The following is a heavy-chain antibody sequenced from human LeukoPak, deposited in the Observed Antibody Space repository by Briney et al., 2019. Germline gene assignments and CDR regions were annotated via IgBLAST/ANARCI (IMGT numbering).Heavy chain of an antibody. CDR1: GYSISSGYY. J-gene: IGHJ4*02. D-gene: IGHD3-3*01. V-gene: IGHV4-38-2*01. Sequence: SETLSLTCAVSGYSISSGYYWGWIRQPPGKGLEWIGSIYHSGSTYYNPSLKSRVTISVDTSKNQFSLKLSSVTAADTAVYYCARQFTDYDFWSGFWGGYYLDYWGQGTLVTVSS. CDR2: IYHSGST. CDR3: ARQFTDYDFWSGFWGGYYLDY.